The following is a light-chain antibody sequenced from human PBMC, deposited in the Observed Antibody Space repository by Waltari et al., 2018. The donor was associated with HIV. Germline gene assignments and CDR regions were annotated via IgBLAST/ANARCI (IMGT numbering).Light chain of an antibody. CDR2: DND. CDR3: GTWDSSLSAVV. CDR1: SSNIGNNY. V-gene: IGLV1-51*01. Sequence: QSVLTQPPSVSAAPGQKVTIFCSGSSSNIGNNYFSLLQHLPGTAPKLLIYDNDKRPSGIPDRFSGSKSGTSATLGITGLQTGDEADYYCGTWDSSLSAVVFGGGTKLTVL. J-gene: IGLJ2*01.